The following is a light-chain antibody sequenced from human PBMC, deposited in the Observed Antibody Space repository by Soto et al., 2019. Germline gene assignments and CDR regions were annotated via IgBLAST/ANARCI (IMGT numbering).Light chain of an antibody. CDR3: QQASSFPHT. J-gene: IGKJ2*01. V-gene: IGKV1-12*01. CDR1: QDIDKW. CDR2: AAS. Sequence: DIQMTQSPSSLSAPVGDRVSISCRASQDIDKWLAWFQQKPGKAPKLLISAASTLQNGVSSRFSGSGSGTDLTLTIQSLQPDDIGTYYCQQASSFPHTFGQGTKLEIK.